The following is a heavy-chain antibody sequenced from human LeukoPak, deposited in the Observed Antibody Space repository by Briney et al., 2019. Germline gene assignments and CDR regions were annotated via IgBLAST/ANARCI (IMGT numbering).Heavy chain of an antibody. D-gene: IGHD4-11*01. CDR3: ARVPPYSKAPNWFDP. CDR1: GFTFSSYG. J-gene: IGHJ5*02. Sequence: GGTLRLSCAASGFTFSSYGMSWVRQAPGKGLEWVSAISGSGGSTYYADSVKGRFTISRDNSKNTLYLQMNSLRAEDTAVYYCARVPPYSKAPNWFDPWGQGTLVTVSS. CDR2: ISGSGGST. V-gene: IGHV3-23*01.